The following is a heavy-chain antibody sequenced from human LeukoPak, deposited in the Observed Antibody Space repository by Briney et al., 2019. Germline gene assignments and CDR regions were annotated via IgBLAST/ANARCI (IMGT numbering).Heavy chain of an antibody. V-gene: IGHV4-61*01. CDR2: IFYSGST. D-gene: IGHD3-3*01. CDR3: ARVNDFWSGYPLDY. Sequence: SETLSLTCTVSGGSVSSGSYYWNWIRQPPGKGLEWIGYIFYSGSTNCNPSLKSRVTISVDTSKNQFSLKLSSVTAADTAVYYCARVNDFWSGYPLDYWGQGTLVTVSS. J-gene: IGHJ4*02. CDR1: GGSVSSGSYY.